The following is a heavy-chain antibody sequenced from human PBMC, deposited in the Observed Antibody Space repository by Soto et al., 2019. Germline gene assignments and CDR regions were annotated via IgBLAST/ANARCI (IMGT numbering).Heavy chain of an antibody. J-gene: IGHJ4*02. CDR1: GSTFTSYA. CDR3: ARDELRFLEWATYYFDY. CDR2: INAGNGNT. V-gene: IGHV1-3*01. D-gene: IGHD3-3*01. Sequence: ASVKVSCKASGSTFTSYAMHWVRQAPGQRREWMGWINAGNGNTKYSQKFQGRVTITRDTSASTGYMELSSLRSEDTAVYYCARDELRFLEWATYYFDYWGQGTLVTVSS.